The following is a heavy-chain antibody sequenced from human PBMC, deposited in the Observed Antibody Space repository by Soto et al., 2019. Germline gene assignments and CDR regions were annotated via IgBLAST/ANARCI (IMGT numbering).Heavy chain of an antibody. D-gene: IGHD6-13*01. CDR2: IYSGGST. CDR3: GSDSVSAAAGYYYYGMDV. V-gene: IGHV3-66*01. J-gene: IGHJ6*02. Sequence: GGSLRLSCAASGFTVSSNYMSWVRQAPGKGLEWVSVIYSGGSTYYADSVKGRFTISRDNSKNTLYLQMNSLRAEDTAVYYCGSDSVSAAAGYYYYGMDVWGQGTTVTVSS. CDR1: GFTVSSNY.